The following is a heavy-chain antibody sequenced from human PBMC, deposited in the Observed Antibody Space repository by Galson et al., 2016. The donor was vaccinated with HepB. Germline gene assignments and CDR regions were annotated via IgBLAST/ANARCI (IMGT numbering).Heavy chain of an antibody. CDR1: GFNFYNFR. J-gene: IGHJ6*02. V-gene: IGHV3-64*04. Sequence: SLRLSCAASGFNFYNFRMGWVRQAPGTGLEYVSTITENGGSTNYADSMKGRFTISRDNSKDTVFLQMSSLRAEDTATYYCARDLHDFTTTNFYTGPDHSHYYYGMDVWGQGTTVIVSS. CDR3: ARDLHDFTTTNFYTGPDHSHYYYGMDV. D-gene: IGHD2-2*02. CDR2: ITENGGST.